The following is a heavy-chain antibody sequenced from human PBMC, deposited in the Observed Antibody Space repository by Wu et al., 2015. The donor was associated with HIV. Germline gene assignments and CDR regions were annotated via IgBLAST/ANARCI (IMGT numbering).Heavy chain of an antibody. V-gene: IGHV1-2*02. J-gene: IGHJ4*02. CDR1: GYTFSDNY. CDR3: ARASGSATLTGYYIKPIDY. Sequence: QVKLVQSGAEVQKPGASVKVSCKASGYTFSDNYMHWVRQAPGQGLEWMGWINPNSGGTNYAQKFQGRVTMTRDTSINTAYMELSRVRSDDTAVYFCARASGSATLTGYYIKPIDYWGQGTLVTVSS. CDR2: INPNSGGT. D-gene: IGHD3-9*01.